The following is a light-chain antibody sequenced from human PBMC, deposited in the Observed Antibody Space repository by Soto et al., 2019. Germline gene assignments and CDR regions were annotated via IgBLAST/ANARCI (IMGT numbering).Light chain of an antibody. CDR2: GVT. J-gene: IGLJ2*01. Sequence: QSALAPPPSESGTTGQSVTISCTGSSSDIGAYNFVSWYQQHPVKATKLMIFGVTERPSGVPDRFSGSNSRNTASLNVSGLQADDEAFYYCYSYAGMNDWVFGGGTKLTVL. V-gene: IGLV2-8*01. CDR1: SSDIGAYNF. CDR3: YSYAGMNDWV.